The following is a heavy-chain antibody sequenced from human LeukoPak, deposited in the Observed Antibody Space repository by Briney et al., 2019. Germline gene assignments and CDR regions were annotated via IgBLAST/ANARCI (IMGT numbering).Heavy chain of an antibody. D-gene: IGHD3-10*01. Sequence: GGSLRLSCAAAVFTFSDYYMSWNPQAPGKGREWGSYISSSGSTIYYADAVKGRFTISRDNAKNSLYLQMNSLRAEDTAVYYCARVYGSGSYGLLDYWGQGTLVTVSS. CDR2: ISSSGSTI. CDR3: ARVYGSGSYGLLDY. V-gene: IGHV3-11*01. CDR1: VFTFSDYY. J-gene: IGHJ4*02.